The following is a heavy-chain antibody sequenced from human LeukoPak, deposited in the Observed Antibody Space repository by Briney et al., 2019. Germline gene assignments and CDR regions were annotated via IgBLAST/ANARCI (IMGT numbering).Heavy chain of an antibody. CDR1: GYTFTSLG. CDR3: ARVAGESDV. J-gene: IGHJ6*02. CDR2: ISAYNGIT. V-gene: IGHV1-18*01. Sequence: ASVKVSCKASGYTFTSLGIGWVRQAPGQGLEWMGWISAYNGITNYAQRFQGRVTMTTDTSTRTAFMELRSLRSDDTAVYYCARVAGESDVWGQGTTVTVSS. D-gene: IGHD3-10*01.